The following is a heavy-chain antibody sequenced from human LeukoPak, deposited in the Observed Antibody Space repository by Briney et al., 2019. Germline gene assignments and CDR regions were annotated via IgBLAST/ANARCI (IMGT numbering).Heavy chain of an antibody. CDR2: INPTNSYS. D-gene: IGHD6-19*01. V-gene: IGHV5-10-1*01. CDR3: ARGGWLDDY. Sequence: GESLKISCKGSGYIFTSYWISWVRQMPRKGLEWMGRINPTNSYSNYNPSFQGHATFSVDKSIATAYLQWTTLKASDTAMYYCARGGWLDDYWGQGTLVTVSS. CDR1: GYIFTSYW. J-gene: IGHJ4*02.